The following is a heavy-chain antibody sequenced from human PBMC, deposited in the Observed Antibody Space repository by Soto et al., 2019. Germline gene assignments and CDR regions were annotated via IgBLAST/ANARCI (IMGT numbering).Heavy chain of an antibody. V-gene: IGHV5-51*01. Sequence: GESLKISCKGSGYSFTSYWIGWVRQMPGKGLEWMGIIYPGDSDTRYSPPFQGQVTISADKSISTAYLQWSSLKASDTAMYYCARTLRFLESDNWFDPWGQGTLVTSPQ. CDR3: ARTLRFLESDNWFDP. CDR1: GYSFTSYW. CDR2: IYPGDSDT. J-gene: IGHJ5*02. D-gene: IGHD3-3*01.